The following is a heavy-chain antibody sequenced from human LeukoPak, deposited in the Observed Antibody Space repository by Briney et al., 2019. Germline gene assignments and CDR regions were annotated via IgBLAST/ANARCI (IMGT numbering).Heavy chain of an antibody. V-gene: IGHV3-53*01. Sequence: GGSLRLSCAASGFTVSSNYMSWVRQAPGKGLEWVSVIYSGGSTYYADSVKGRFTVSRDNSKNTLYLQMNSLRAEDTAVYYCARDQEGRSCSGGTCYLGLSFDLWGRGTLVTVSS. CDR3: ARDQEGRSCSGGTCYLGLSFDL. D-gene: IGHD2-15*01. J-gene: IGHJ2*01. CDR1: GFTVSSNY. CDR2: IYSGGST.